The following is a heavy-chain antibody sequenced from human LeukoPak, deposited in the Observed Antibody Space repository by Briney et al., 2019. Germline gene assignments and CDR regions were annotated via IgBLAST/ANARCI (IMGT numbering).Heavy chain of an antibody. CDR3: ARDLGRDGYNFDY. V-gene: IGHV1-69*04. J-gene: IGHJ4*02. CDR1: GYTFTSYG. D-gene: IGHD5-24*01. CDR2: IIPILGIA. Sequence: GASVKVSCKASGYTFTSYGISWVRQAPGQGLEWMGRIIPILGIANYAQKFQGRVTITADKSTSTAYMELSSLRSEDTAVYYCARDLGRDGYNFDYWGQGTLVTVSS.